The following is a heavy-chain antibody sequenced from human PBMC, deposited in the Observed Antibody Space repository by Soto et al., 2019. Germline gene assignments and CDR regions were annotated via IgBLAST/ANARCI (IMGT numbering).Heavy chain of an antibody. V-gene: IGHV4-4*07. CDR3: ARNGLYGQQLVDRSNWFDP. J-gene: IGHJ5*02. Sequence: SETLSLSCTASGGSISSYCWSWIRQQAGKGLEWIGRIYTSGSTNYNPSLKSRVTMSVDTSKNQFSLKLSSVTAADTAVYYCARNGLYGQQLVDRSNWFDPWGQGTLVTVSS. CDR1: GGSISSYC. D-gene: IGHD6-13*01. CDR2: IYTSGST.